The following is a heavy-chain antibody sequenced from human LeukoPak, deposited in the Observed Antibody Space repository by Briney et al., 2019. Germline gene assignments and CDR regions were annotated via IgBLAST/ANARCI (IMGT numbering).Heavy chain of an antibody. Sequence: SQTLSLTCAISGVSVSSISATWTWIRQSPSRGLEWLGRTYYRSKWYNDYAVSVKSRITINPDTSKNQFSLQLNSVTPEDTAVYYCARGSSSSSWYFDYWGQGTLVTVSS. CDR3: ARGSSSSSWYFDY. CDR1: GVSVSSISAT. D-gene: IGHD6-13*01. J-gene: IGHJ4*02. CDR2: TYYRSKWYN. V-gene: IGHV6-1*01.